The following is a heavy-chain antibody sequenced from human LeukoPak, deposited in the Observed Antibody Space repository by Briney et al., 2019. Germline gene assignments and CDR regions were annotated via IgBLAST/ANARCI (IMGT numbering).Heavy chain of an antibody. CDR3: ARGVGVPAAISFDY. V-gene: IGHV4-30-4*01. D-gene: IGHD2-2*02. CDR2: IYYSGST. Sequence: PQTLSLTCTVSGGSISSGDYHWSWIRQPPGKGLEWIGYIYYSGSTYYNPSLKSRVTISVDTSKNQFSLKLSSVTAADTAVYYCARGVGVPAAISFDYWGQGTLVTVSS. J-gene: IGHJ4*02. CDR1: GGSISSGDYH.